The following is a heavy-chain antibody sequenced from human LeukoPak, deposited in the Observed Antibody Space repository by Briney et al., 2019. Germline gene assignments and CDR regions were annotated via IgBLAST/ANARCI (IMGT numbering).Heavy chain of an antibody. V-gene: IGHV4-39*07. Sequence: PSETLSLTCSVSGGSVSSSTYYWSWIRQPPGKGLEWIGYIYYSGSTYYNPSLLSRGTISVDTSKNQFSLKLNSVTAADTAVYFCAREGSGYSTNFDYWGQGTLVTVSS. CDR1: GGSVSSSTYY. J-gene: IGHJ4*02. CDR2: IYYSGST. D-gene: IGHD3-3*01. CDR3: AREGSGYSTNFDY.